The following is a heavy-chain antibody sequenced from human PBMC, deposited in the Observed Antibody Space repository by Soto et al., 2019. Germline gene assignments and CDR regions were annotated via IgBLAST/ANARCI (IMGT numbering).Heavy chain of an antibody. D-gene: IGHD4-17*01. CDR2: ISSSSSYT. CDR1: GFTFSDYY. J-gene: IGHJ6*02. V-gene: IGHV3-11*06. CDR3: ARDLGGNGDYAYYYYGMDV. Sequence: QVQLVESGGGLVKPGGSLRLSCAASGFTFSDYYMSWIRQAPGKGLEWVSYISSSSSYTNYADSVKGRFTISRDNAKNSLYLQMNSLRAEDTAVYYCARDLGGNGDYAYYYYGMDVWGQGTTVTVSS.